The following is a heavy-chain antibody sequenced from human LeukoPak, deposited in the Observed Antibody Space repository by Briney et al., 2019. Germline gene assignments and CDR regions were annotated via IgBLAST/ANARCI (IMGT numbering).Heavy chain of an antibody. CDR3: ARDIVVVVAATPVGWFDP. D-gene: IGHD2-15*01. CDR1: GYTFTSYG. J-gene: IGHJ5*02. V-gene: IGHV1-18*01. Sequence: RASVKVSCKASGYTFTSYGISWVRQAPGQGLEWMGWISAYNGNTNYAQKLQGRVTMTTDTSTSTAYMELRSLRSDDTAVYYCARDIVVVVAATPVGWFDPWGQGTLVTVSS. CDR2: ISAYNGNT.